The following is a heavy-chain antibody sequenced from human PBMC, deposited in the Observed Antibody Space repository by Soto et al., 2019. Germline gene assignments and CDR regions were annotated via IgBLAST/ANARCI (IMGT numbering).Heavy chain of an antibody. Sequence: GGSLRLSCAASGFTFSSYWVHWVRQAPGKGLVWVSRINSDGSSTSYADSVKGRFTISRDNAKNTLYLQMNSLRAEDTAVYYCASSTMIRTYFDYWGQGTLVTVSS. CDR3: ASSTMIRTYFDY. CDR1: GFTFSSYW. D-gene: IGHD3-22*01. V-gene: IGHV3-74*01. CDR2: INSDGSST. J-gene: IGHJ4*02.